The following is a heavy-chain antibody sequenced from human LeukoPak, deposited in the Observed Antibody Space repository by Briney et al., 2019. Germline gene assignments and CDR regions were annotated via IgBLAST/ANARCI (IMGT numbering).Heavy chain of an antibody. J-gene: IGHJ4*02. Sequence: GESLRLSCAASGFTFNNHWMHWVRQAPGQGLVWVSRINSDGRRTTYADSVKGRFTISRDNARNTLYLQMNSLRAEDTAVYYCAREGGYRSGPDYWGQGTLVTVST. CDR2: INSDGRRT. V-gene: IGHV3-74*01. D-gene: IGHD2-15*01. CDR3: AREGGYRSGPDY. CDR1: GFTFNNHW.